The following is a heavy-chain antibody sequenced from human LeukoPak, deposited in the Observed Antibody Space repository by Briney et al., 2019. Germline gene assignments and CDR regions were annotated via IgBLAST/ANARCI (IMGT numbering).Heavy chain of an antibody. CDR2: INQDGSEK. V-gene: IGHV3-7*03. CDR1: GFTLSNYW. D-gene: IGHD2-15*01. J-gene: IGHJ4*02. Sequence: GGSLRLSCAGYGFTLSNYWMNWVRQAPGKGLEWVANINQDGSEKYYVDSVKGRFTISRDSAKNSLYLQMNSLRAEDTAVYYCARDGYCSGSSCYSTTDYWGQGTLVTVSS. CDR3: ARDGYCSGSSCYSTTDY.